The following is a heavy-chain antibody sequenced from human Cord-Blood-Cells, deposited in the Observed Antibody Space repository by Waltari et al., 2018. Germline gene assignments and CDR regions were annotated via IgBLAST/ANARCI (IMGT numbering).Heavy chain of an antibody. Sequence: EVQLVQSGAEVKKPGESLKISCKGSGYSFTSYWIGWVRQMPGKGLEWMGIIYPCDSDTRYSPSFQGQVTISADKSISTAYLQWSSLKASDTAMYYCARRFCSSTSCHDAFDIWGQGTMITVSS. CDR3: ARRFCSSTSCHDAFDI. CDR1: GYSFTSYW. V-gene: IGHV5-51*01. CDR2: IYPCDSDT. J-gene: IGHJ3*02. D-gene: IGHD2-2*01.